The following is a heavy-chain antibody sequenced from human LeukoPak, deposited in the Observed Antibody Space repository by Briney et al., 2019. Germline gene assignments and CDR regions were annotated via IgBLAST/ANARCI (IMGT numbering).Heavy chain of an antibody. J-gene: IGHJ4*02. CDR3: ARDRYYEPFDY. D-gene: IGHD3-22*01. Sequence: GSLRLSCAASGFSFSSYRMNWVRQPPGKGLEWIGSISYSGSTYYNPSLKSRVTISVDTSKSQFSLKLSSVTAADTAVYYCARDRYYEPFDYWGQGTLVTVSS. V-gene: IGHV4-39*07. CDR1: GFSFSSYR. CDR2: ISYSGST.